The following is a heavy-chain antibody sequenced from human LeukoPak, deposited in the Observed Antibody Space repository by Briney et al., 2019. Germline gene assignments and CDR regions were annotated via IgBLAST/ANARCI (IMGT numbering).Heavy chain of an antibody. CDR1: GFTFSSYE. CDR3: TTGAVVPAADAFDI. CDR2: IKSKTDGGTT. Sequence: GGSLRLSCAASGFTFSSYEMNWVRQAPGKGLEWVGRIKSKTDGGTTDYAAPVKGRFTISRDDSKNTLYLQMNSLKTEDTAVYYCTTGAVVPAADAFDIWGQGTMVTVSS. D-gene: IGHD2-2*01. V-gene: IGHV3-15*01. J-gene: IGHJ3*02.